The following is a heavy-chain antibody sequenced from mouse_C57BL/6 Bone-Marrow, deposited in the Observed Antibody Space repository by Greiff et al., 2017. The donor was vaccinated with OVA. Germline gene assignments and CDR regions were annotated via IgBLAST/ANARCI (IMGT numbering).Heavy chain of an antibody. J-gene: IGHJ1*03. CDR2: ISSGGSYT. V-gene: IGHV5-6*01. CDR3: ARQKGSYWYFDV. D-gene: IGHD3-3*01. CDR1: GFTFSSYV. Sequence: EVMLVESGGDLVKPGGSLKLSCAASGFTFSSYVMSWVRQTPDKRLEWVATISSGGSYTYYPDSVTGRFPISRDNAKNTLYLQMSSLKSEDTAMYYCARQKGSYWYFDVWGTGTTVTVSS.